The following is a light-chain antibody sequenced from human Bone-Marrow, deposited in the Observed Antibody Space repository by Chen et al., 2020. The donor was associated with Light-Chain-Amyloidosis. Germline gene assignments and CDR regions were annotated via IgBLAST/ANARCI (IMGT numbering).Light chain of an antibody. CDR2: DDS. Sequence: SYVLTQPSSVSVAPGQTATIACGGNNIGSTSVHWYQQTPGQAPLLVVYDDSDRPSGIPERLSGSNAGTTATLTIIRVEAGYDADYYCQVWDRSSDRPVFGGGTKLTVL. V-gene: IGLV3-21*02. CDR1: NIGSTS. J-gene: IGLJ3*02. CDR3: QVWDRSSDRPV.